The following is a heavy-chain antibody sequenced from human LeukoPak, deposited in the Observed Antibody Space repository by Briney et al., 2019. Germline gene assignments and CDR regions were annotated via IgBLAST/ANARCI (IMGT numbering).Heavy chain of an antibody. V-gene: IGHV4-59*01. CDR1: GGSISAYY. Sequence: SETLSLTCSVSGGSISAYYWTWIRPSPGKGLEWIGYIYYNGYTNFNPSLKSRVTISVDTSNNQFSLEVASVTAADTAVYYCARAPPRGGWFDPWGQGTLVTVSS. CDR2: IYYNGYT. D-gene: IGHD3-10*01. CDR3: ARAPPRGGWFDP. J-gene: IGHJ5*02.